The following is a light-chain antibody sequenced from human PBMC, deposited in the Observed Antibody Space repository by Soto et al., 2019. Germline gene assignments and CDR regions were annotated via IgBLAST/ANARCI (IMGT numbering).Light chain of an antibody. CDR1: QDISNY. CDR2: DAS. CDR3: QQYDNLPIT. Sequence: DIQMTQSPSSLSASVGDRVTITCQASQDISNYLNWYQQKPGKAPKLLIYDASNFETGVPSRFSGSGSGTDFTVTISSLQPEDIATYYCQQYDNLPITFGQGTRLEIK. J-gene: IGKJ5*01. V-gene: IGKV1-33*01.